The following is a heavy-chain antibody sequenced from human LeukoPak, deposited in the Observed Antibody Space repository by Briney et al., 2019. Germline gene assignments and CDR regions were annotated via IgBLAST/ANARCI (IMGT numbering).Heavy chain of an antibody. J-gene: IGHJ4*02. D-gene: IGHD4-17*01. Sequence: SVKVSCKGSGGTFSSYAISWVRQAPGQGLEWMGRIIPIFGTANYAQKFQGRVTITTDESTSTAYMELSSLRSEDTAVYYCARVKFFGTVTTGPEIITEGWFDYWGQGTLVTVSS. CDR1: GGTFSSYA. CDR3: ARVKFFGTVTTGPEIITEGWFDY. CDR2: IIPIFGTA. V-gene: IGHV1-69*05.